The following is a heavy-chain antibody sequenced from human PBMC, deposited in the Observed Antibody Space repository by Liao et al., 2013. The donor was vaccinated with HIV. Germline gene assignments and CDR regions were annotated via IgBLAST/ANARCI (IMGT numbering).Heavy chain of an antibody. CDR3: ARVKSGSGSHSLNYYYYYYMDV. CDR1: GGSLSGYH. J-gene: IGHJ6*03. Sequence: QERLQQWGTGLLKSSETLSLTCGVSGGSLSGYHWSWIRRPPGKGLEWIGEINHIGNTNYNPSLKSRITVSVDTSKNQFSLNVTSVTAADTAVYYCARVKSGSGSHSLNYYYYYYMDVWAEGTTVTVSS. D-gene: IGHD3-10*01. CDR2: INHIGNT. V-gene: IGHV4-34*01.